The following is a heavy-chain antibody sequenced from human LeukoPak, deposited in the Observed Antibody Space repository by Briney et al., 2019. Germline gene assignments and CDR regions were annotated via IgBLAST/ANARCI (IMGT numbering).Heavy chain of an antibody. V-gene: IGHV1-3*01. CDR2: INAGNGNT. D-gene: IGHD3-10*01. Sequence: ASVKVSCKASGYTFTSYGISWVRQAPGQRLEWMGWINAGNGNTKYSQKFQGRVTITRDTSASTAYMELSSLRSEDTAVYYCARSSAPHGFGPSLLFGIWGQGTMVTVSS. CDR3: ARSSAPHGFGPSLLFGI. J-gene: IGHJ3*02. CDR1: GYTFTSYG.